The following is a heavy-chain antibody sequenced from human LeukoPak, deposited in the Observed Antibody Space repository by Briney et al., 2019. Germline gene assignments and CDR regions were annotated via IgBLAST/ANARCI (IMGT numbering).Heavy chain of an antibody. Sequence: GGSLRLSCAASGFTFISYWMSWVRQAPGKGLEWVANINQYGSEKYYVDSVKGRFTISRDNAKNSLYLQMNSLRAEDTAVYYCARVGLDIVVVVAAPVYYYYYMDVWGKGTTVTVSS. D-gene: IGHD2-15*01. CDR1: GFTFISYW. J-gene: IGHJ6*03. V-gene: IGHV3-7*01. CDR3: ARVGLDIVVVVAAPVYYYYYMDV. CDR2: INQYGSEK.